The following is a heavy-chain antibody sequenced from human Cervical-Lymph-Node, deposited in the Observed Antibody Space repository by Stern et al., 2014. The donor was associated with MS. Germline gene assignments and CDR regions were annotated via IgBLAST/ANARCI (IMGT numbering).Heavy chain of an antibody. J-gene: IGHJ4*02. V-gene: IGHV2-5*02. CDR3: AKATAGVFYDY. Sequence: QITLKESGPTLVKPTQSLTLTCTFSGFSLSTSGVGVGWFRQPPGKALEWLAVIYWDDDKRYSPSLTGRLTITKETSKNQVVLTMTNMDPVDTATYYCAKATAGVFYDYWGQGTLVTVSS. D-gene: IGHD6-13*01. CDR2: IYWDDDK. CDR1: GFSLSTSGVG.